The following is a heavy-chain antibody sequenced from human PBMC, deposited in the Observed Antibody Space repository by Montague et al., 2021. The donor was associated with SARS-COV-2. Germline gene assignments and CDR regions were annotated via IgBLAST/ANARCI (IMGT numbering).Heavy chain of an antibody. V-gene: IGHV4-34*01. CDR3: ARVRAVPAAMRIFSLGRSYYCMDV. Sequence: SETLSLTCAVYGGSFSGYYWSWIRQPPGKGLEWIGEINHSGSTNYNPYPKSRVTISVDTSKNQFSLKLSSVTAADTDVYYCARVRAVPAAMRIFSLGRSYYCMDVWGQGTTVTVSS. CDR2: INHSGST. J-gene: IGHJ6*02. CDR1: GGSFSGYY. D-gene: IGHD2-2*01.